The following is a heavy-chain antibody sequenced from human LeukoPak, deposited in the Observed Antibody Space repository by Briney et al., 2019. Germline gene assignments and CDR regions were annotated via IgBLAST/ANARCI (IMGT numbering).Heavy chain of an antibody. Sequence: GGSLRLPCAASGFTFSSYSMNWVRQAPGKGLEWVSSISSSSSYIYYADSVKGRFTISRDNAKNSLYLQMNSLRAEDTAVYYCASFPIAVAGSWGQGTLVTVSS. V-gene: IGHV3-21*01. CDR1: GFTFSSYS. J-gene: IGHJ5*02. CDR3: ASFPIAVAGS. D-gene: IGHD6-19*01. CDR2: ISSSSSYI.